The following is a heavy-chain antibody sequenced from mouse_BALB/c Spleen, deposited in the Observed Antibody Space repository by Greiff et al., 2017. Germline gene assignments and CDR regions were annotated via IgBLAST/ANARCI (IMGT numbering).Heavy chain of an antibody. Sequence: VQLQQSGAELVRPGALVKLSCTASGFNIKDYYMHWVKQRPEQGLEWIGWIDPENGNTIYDPKFQGKASITADTSSNTAYLQLSSLTSEDTAVYYCARDGNYVTAFAYWGQGTLVTVSA. CDR2: IDPENGNT. CDR3: ARDGNYVTAFAY. D-gene: IGHD2-1*01. V-gene: IGHV14-1*02. CDR1: GFNIKDYY. J-gene: IGHJ3*01.